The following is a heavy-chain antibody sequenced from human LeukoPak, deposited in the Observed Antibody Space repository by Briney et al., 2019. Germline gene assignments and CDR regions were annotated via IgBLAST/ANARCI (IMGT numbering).Heavy chain of an antibody. J-gene: IGHJ4*02. CDR3: ARDSGFDWLSFDY. Sequence: GGSLRLSCAASGFTFSSYEMNWVRQAPGKGLEWVSYISSSGSTIYYADSVKGRFTISRDYAKNSLYLQMNSLRAEDMAVYYCARDSGFDWLSFDYWGQGTLVTVSS. CDR2: ISSSGSTI. CDR1: GFTFSSYE. D-gene: IGHD3-9*01. V-gene: IGHV3-48*03.